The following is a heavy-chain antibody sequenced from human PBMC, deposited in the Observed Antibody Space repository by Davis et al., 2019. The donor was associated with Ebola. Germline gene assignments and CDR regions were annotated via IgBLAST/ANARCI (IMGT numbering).Heavy chain of an antibody. CDR2: INPSGGST. V-gene: IGHV1-46*01. J-gene: IGHJ6*02. CDR1: GYTFTSYY. D-gene: IGHD4-17*01. CDR3: ARDPTVTTWPGDYYGMDV. Sequence: ASVKVSCKASGYTFTSYYMHWVRQAPGQGLEWMGIINPSGGSTSYAQKFQGRVTMTRDTSTSTVYMELSSLRSEDTAVYYCARDPTVTTWPGDYYGMDVWGQGTTVTVSS.